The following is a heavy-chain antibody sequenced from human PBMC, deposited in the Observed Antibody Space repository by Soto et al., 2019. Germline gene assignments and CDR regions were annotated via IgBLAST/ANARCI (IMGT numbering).Heavy chain of an antibody. CDR2: IDSYGSTT. V-gene: IGHV3-74*01. J-gene: IGHJ4*02. CDR1: GFTFSNYW. D-gene: IGHD3-10*01. CDR3: ARGGLHAYYKDN. Sequence: EVQLVESGGGLVQPCVSLRLSCAASGFTFSNYWMHWVRQAPGEGLVWVSRIDSYGSTTNYADSVKGRFTVSRDNARNTLYLQMNSLRAEETAIYYCARGGLHAYYKDNWGQGILVTVSS.